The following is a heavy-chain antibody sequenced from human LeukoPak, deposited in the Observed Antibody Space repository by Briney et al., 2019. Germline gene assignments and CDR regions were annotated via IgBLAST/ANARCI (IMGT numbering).Heavy chain of an antibody. Sequence: ASVKVSCKASGYTFTGYYMHWVRQAPGQELEWMGWISVYNGNTNDAQKFQGRVTVTTDTSTNTAYMELRSLRSDDTAVYYCARTSAYGSSWHSYWGQGTLVTVSS. J-gene: IGHJ4*02. CDR1: GYTFTGYY. CDR3: ARTSAYGSSWHSY. CDR2: ISVYNGNT. V-gene: IGHV1-18*04. D-gene: IGHD6-13*01.